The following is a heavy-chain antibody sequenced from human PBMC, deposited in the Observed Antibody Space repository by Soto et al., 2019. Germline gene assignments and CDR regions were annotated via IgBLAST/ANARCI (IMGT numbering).Heavy chain of an antibody. V-gene: IGHV3-23*01. CDR1: GFTVSNYA. CDR3: AKVQGSSWYEIDY. D-gene: IGHD6-13*01. Sequence: EVQLLESGGGLVQPGGSLRLSCAASGFTVSNYAVTWVRQAPGKGLEWVSTIIGSGGSTYYADSVKGRFNISRDNSKNLLYPQMASLRAEDTAVYYCAKVQGSSWYEIDYWGQGTLVTVSS. J-gene: IGHJ4*02. CDR2: IIGSGGST.